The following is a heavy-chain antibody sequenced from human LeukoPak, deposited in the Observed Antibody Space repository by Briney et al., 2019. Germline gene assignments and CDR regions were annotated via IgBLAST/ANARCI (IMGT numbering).Heavy chain of an antibody. CDR1: GGSIISNDCY. CDR3: ARHRRFCNKASCFSLNWFDP. D-gene: IGHD2/OR15-2a*01. V-gene: IGHV4-39*01. CDR2: IYFDGTT. Sequence: SETLSLTCTVSGGSIISNDCYWGWIRQPPGKGLEWIGSIYFDGTTYYNPSLKSRASMSVDTSKNQFSLNLNSATAADTAVYYCARHRRFCNKASCFSLNWFDPWGQGTLVTVSS. J-gene: IGHJ5*02.